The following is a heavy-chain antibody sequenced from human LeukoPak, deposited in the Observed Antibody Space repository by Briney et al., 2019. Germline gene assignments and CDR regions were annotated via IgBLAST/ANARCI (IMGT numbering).Heavy chain of an antibody. CDR1: GGSISSYY. CDR3: ARGRKSLFDY. J-gene: IGHJ4*02. V-gene: IGHV4-59*01. Sequence: SETLSLTCTVSGGSISSYYWSWIRQPPGKGLEWIGYIHYSGSTNYNPSLKSRVTISVDTSKNQFSLKLSSVTAADTAVYYCARGRKSLFDYWGQGTLVTVSS. CDR2: IHYSGST.